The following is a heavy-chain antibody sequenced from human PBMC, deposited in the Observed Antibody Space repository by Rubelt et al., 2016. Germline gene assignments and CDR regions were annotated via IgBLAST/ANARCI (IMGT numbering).Heavy chain of an antibody. D-gene: IGHD6-13*01. Sequence: QVQLQQWGAGLLKPSETLSLTCAVYGGSFSAYYWSWIRQPPGKGLEWIGEINHSGITNYNPSLKSRFTLSVYTSKNQFSPKLSSVTAADTAVYYCARIAAARGVSPFDYWGQGTLVTVSS. CDR1: GGSFSAYY. CDR2: INHSGIT. CDR3: ARIAAARGVSPFDY. V-gene: IGHV4-34*01. J-gene: IGHJ4*02.